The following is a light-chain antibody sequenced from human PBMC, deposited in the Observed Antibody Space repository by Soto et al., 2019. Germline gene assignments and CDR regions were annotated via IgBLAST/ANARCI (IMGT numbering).Light chain of an antibody. CDR1: SSNIGAGFD. CDR3: QSYDSSLRGSV. V-gene: IGLV1-40*01. J-gene: IGLJ2*01. CDR2: GNN. Sequence: QSVLTQPPSVSGAPGPRVIISCTGSSSNIGAGFDVYWHQQLPGTAPKLLINGNNNRPSGVPDRFSGSKSGTSASLAISGLQAEDEADYYCQSYDSSLRGSVFGGGTKLTVL.